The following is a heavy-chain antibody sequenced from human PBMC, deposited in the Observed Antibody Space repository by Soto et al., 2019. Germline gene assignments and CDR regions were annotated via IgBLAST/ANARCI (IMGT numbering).Heavy chain of an antibody. CDR1: GFTFSDHY. CDR2: TRNKANSYTT. J-gene: IGHJ4*02. V-gene: IGHV3-72*01. CDR3: TRRRDWTAVDPLDY. Sequence: PGGSLRLSCAASGFTFSDHYMDWVRQAPGKGLEWVGRTRNKANSYTTEYAASVKGRFTISRDDSKTTTYLQMNSLKIEDTAVYYCTRRRDWTAVDPLDYWGQGTLVTVSS. D-gene: IGHD5-18*01.